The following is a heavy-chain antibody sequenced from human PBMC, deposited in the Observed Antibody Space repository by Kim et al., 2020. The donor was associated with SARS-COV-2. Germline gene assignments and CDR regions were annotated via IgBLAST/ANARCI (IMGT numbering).Heavy chain of an antibody. V-gene: IGHV3-73*01. J-gene: IGHJ1*01. CDR3: TRLDPGAIWWSSSTSHARFQH. Sequence: GGSLRLSCAASGFTFSGSAMHWVRQASGKGLEWVGRIRSKANSYATAYAASVKGRFTISRDDSKNTAYLQMNSLKTEDTAVYYCTRLDPGAIWWSSSTSHARFQHWGQGTLVTVSS. CDR2: IRSKANSYAT. D-gene: IGHD2-2*01. CDR1: GFTFSGSA.